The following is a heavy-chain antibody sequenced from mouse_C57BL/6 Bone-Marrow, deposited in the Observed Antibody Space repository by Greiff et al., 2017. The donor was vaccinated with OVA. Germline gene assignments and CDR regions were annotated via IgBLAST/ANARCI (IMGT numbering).Heavy chain of an antibody. CDR1: GYTFTSYG. V-gene: IGHV1-81*01. Sequence: QVQLKESGAELARPGASVKLSCKASGYTFTSYGISWVKQRTGQGLEWIGEIYPRSGNTYYNEKFKGKATLTADKSSSTAYMELRSLTSEDSAVYFCARCGGLRRGNYFDYWGQGTTLTVSS. CDR2: IYPRSGNT. D-gene: IGHD2-4*01. CDR3: ARCGGLRRGNYFDY. J-gene: IGHJ2*01.